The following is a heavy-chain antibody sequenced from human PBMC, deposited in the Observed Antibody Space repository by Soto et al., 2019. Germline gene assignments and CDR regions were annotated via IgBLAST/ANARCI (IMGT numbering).Heavy chain of an antibody. J-gene: IGHJ5*02. D-gene: IGHD6-19*01. CDR1: GGTFSSYT. CDR2: IIPILGIA. V-gene: IGHV1-69*02. CDR3: ATAVAGTRRFDP. Sequence: QVQLVQSGAEVKKPGSSVKVSCKASGGTFSSYTISWVRQAPGQGLEWMGRIIPILGIANYAQKFQGRVTSXAXXSTSTAYMELSSLGSEDTAVYYCATAVAGTRRFDPWGQGALVTVSS.